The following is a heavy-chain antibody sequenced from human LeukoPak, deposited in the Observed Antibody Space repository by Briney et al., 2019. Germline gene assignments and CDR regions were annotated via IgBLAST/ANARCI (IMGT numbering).Heavy chain of an antibody. V-gene: IGHV1-2*02. CDR1: GYSLTSYG. CDR2: INPNSGGT. J-gene: IGHJ6*03. CDR3: ARDRYYDSSGWYYYYYYMDV. D-gene: IGHD3-22*01. Sequence: GASVKVSCKASGYSLTSYGISWVRQAPGQGLEWMGWINPNSGGTNYAQKFQGRVTMTRDTSISTAYMELSRLRSDDTAVYYCARDRYYDSSGWYYYYYYMDVWGKGTTVTVSS.